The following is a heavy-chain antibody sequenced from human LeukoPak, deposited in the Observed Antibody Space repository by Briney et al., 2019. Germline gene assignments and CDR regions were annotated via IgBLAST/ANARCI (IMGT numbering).Heavy chain of an antibody. Sequence: GGSLRLSCAASGFTFSSYGMSWVRQAPGKGLEWVSAIGGRDGSTYYADSVKGRFTISRDDSKNTLYVQMNSLRAEDTAVYYCAKGHYYGSGSLDYWGQGTLVTVSS. CDR1: GFTFSSYG. CDR2: IGGRDGST. CDR3: AKGHYYGSGSLDY. J-gene: IGHJ4*02. V-gene: IGHV3-23*01. D-gene: IGHD3-10*01.